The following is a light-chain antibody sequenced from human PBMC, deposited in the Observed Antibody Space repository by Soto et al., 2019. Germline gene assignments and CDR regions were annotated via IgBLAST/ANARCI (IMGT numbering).Light chain of an antibody. CDR2: DIS. CDR3: SSYAGNDNCV. J-gene: IGLJ1*01. Sequence: QSFLTQPPSASGSPGLSVTISCTGTSSDIGGSNHVSWYQQHPGKAPKLIIYDISERPSGVPYRFSGSKSGNTASLTVSGLQAEDEADYYCSSYAGNDNCVFGTGTNV. V-gene: IGLV2-8*01. CDR1: SSDIGGSNH.